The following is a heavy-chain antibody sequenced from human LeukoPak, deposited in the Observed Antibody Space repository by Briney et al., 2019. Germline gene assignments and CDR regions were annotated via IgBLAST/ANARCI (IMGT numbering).Heavy chain of an antibody. D-gene: IGHD3-16*01. J-gene: IGHJ6*02. V-gene: IGHV3-7*01. CDR1: GFTFSDSW. Sequence: GGSLRLSCAASGFTFSDSWMSWVRQAPGKGLEWVADMNQDGSEKDYVDSVKGRFTISRDNARNSLYLQMGSLRAEDTAVYYCATYTHWVAGDVWGQGTTVTVSS. CDR3: ATYTHWVAGDV. CDR2: MNQDGSEK.